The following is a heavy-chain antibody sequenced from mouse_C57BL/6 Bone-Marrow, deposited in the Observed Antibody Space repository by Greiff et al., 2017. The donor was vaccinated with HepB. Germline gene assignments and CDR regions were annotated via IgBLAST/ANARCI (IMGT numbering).Heavy chain of an antibody. V-gene: IGHV7-1*01. D-gene: IGHD1-1*01. CDR2: SRNKANDYTT. J-gene: IGHJ3*01. CDR1: GFTFSDFY. Sequence: EVKLMDSGGGLVQSGRSLRLSCATSGFTFSDFYMEWVRQAPGKGLEWIAASRNKANDYTTEYSASVKGRFIVSRDTSQSILYLQMNALRAEDTAIYYCARDADYYGSRESWFAYWGQGTLVTVSA. CDR3: ARDADYYGSRESWFAY.